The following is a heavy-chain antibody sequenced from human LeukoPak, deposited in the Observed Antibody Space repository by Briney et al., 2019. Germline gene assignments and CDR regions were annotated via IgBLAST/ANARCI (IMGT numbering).Heavy chain of an antibody. Sequence: KASETLSLTCTVSGGSISSYYWSWIRQPPGKGLEWIGYIYYSGSTNYNPSLKSRVTISVDTSKNRFSLKLSSVTAADTAVYYCARHVLDDIHGMDVWGQGTTVTVSS. CDR2: IYYSGST. CDR3: ARHVLDDIHGMDV. CDR1: GGSISSYY. V-gene: IGHV4-59*08. D-gene: IGHD3-9*01. J-gene: IGHJ6*02.